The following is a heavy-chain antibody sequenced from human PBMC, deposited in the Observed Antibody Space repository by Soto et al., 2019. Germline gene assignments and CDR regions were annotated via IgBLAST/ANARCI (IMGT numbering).Heavy chain of an antibody. J-gene: IGHJ6*02. Sequence: EASVKVSCKASGGTFSSYAISWVRQAPGQGLEWMGGIIPIFGTANYAQKFQGRVTITADESTSTAYMELSSLRSEDTAVYYCVRDGYPAWVYGVDVWGQGTTVTVSS. V-gene: IGHV1-69*13. CDR2: IIPIFGTA. D-gene: IGHD1-1*01. CDR1: GGTFSSYA. CDR3: VRDGYPAWVYGVDV.